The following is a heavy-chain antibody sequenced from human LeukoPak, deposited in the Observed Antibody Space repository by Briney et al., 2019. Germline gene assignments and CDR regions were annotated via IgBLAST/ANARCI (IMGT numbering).Heavy chain of an antibody. J-gene: IGHJ4*02. D-gene: IGHD5-24*01. Sequence: GRSLRLSCAASGFTFSSYGMHWVRPAPGKGLEWVAVIWYDGSNKYYADSVKGRFTISRENSKNTLNLQMNSLRAEDTAVYYCARGGWLQTNYYFDYWGQGTLVTVSS. CDR3: ARGGWLQTNYYFDY. CDR1: GFTFSSYG. V-gene: IGHV3-33*01. CDR2: IWYDGSNK.